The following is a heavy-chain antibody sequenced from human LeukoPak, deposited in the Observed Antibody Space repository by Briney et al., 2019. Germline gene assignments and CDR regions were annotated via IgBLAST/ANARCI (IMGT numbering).Heavy chain of an antibody. V-gene: IGHV3-11*01. CDR2: ISSSGNTI. Sequence: GGSLRLSCAASGFTFSDYYMSWIRQAPGKGLEWVSYISSSGNTIHYADSVKGRFTISRDNAKNSLYLKMNSLRAEDTAVYYCARVGTITAAGTVDYWGQGTLVTVSS. CDR3: ARVGTITAAGTVDY. J-gene: IGHJ4*02. D-gene: IGHD6-13*01. CDR1: GFTFSDYY.